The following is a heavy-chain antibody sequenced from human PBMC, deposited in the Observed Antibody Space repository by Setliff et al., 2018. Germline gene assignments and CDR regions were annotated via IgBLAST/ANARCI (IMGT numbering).Heavy chain of an antibody. CDR3: ARALPLGFRSALIP. J-gene: IGHJ5*02. Sequence: LSLTCAVSGYSITGGYYWGWIRQPPGKGLEWIGYIYHSGSTYYNPSLKSRVTISVDTSKNQFFLKLSSVTAADTAVYYCARALPLGFRSALIPWGQGTLVTVSS. D-gene: IGHD3-16*02. CDR1: GYSITGGYY. V-gene: IGHV4-31*11. CDR2: IYHSGST.